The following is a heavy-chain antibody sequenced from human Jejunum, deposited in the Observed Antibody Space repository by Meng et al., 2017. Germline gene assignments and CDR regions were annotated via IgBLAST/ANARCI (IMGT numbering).Heavy chain of an antibody. CDR2: ISGSDGRT. CDR3: AKLTSL. V-gene: IGHV3-23*01. D-gene: IGHD3-16*01. CDR1: GFTFSNSA. J-gene: IGHJ4*02. Sequence: GESLKISCAASGFTFSNSAMSWVRQAPGKGLAWVSVISGSDGRTYYADSVRGRFTISRDTSKNTLYLQMISLRAEDAAVYYCAKLTSLWGQGTLVTVSS.